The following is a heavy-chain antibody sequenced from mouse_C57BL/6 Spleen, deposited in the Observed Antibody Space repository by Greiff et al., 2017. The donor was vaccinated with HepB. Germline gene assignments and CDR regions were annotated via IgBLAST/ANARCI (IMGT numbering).Heavy chain of an antibody. V-gene: IGHV7-3*01. CDR3: ARYERNWFAY. CDR2: IRNKANGYTT. CDR1: GFTFTDYY. Sequence: EVKLQESGGGLVQPGGSLSLSCAASGFTFTDYYMSWVRQPPGKALEWLGFIRNKANGYTTEYSASVKGRFTISRDNSQSILYLQMNALRAEDSATDYCARYERNWFAYWGQGTLVTVSA. J-gene: IGHJ3*01.